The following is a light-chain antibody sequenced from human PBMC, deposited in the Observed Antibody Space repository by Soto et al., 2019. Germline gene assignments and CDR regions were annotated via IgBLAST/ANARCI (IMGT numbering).Light chain of an antibody. CDR2: DAS. Sequence: DLQMTQSPSSLSASVGDRVTITCQASLDISNYLNWYQQKPGKAPKLLIYDASNLQTGVPSRFSGGGSGTDFTFTISSLQPEDVATYYCQHYGNLPWTFGQGTKVEIK. CDR1: LDISNY. J-gene: IGKJ1*01. V-gene: IGKV1-33*01. CDR3: QHYGNLPWT.